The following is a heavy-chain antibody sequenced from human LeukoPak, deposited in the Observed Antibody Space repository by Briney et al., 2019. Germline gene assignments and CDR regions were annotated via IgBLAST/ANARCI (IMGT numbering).Heavy chain of an antibody. D-gene: IGHD2/OR15-2a*01. Sequence: PSETLSLTCTVSGGSISSSSYYWGWIRQPPGKGLEWIGSIYYSGSTYYNPSHKSRVTISVDTSKNQFSLKLSSVTAADTAVHYCARVIFKTIDYWGQGTLVTVSS. CDR1: GGSISSSSYY. J-gene: IGHJ4*02. V-gene: IGHV4-39*07. CDR2: IYYSGST. CDR3: ARVIFKTIDY.